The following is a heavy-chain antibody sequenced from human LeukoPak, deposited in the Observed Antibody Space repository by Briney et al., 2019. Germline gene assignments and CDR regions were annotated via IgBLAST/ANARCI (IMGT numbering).Heavy chain of an antibody. J-gene: IGHJ4*02. CDR2: TYYRSQWYN. CDR3: ARGLDSSGQRRPEYYFDY. V-gene: IGHV6-1*01. CDR1: GDSVSSNSAA. Sequence: SQTLSLTCAISGDSVSSNSAAWNWIRQSPSRGLEWLGRTYYRSQWYNDYAVSVKSRITINPDTSKNQFSLQLNSVTPEDTAVYYCARGLDSSGQRRPEYYFDYWGQGTLVTVSS. D-gene: IGHD3-22*01.